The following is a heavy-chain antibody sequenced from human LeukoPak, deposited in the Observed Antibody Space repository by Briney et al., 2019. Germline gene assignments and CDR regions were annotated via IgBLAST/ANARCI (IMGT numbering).Heavy chain of an antibody. CDR3: ARNMTAVTRLDVFDI. D-gene: IGHD4-17*01. CDR1: GASMINSHY. J-gene: IGHJ3*02. Sequence: SETLSLTCTVSGASMINSHYWGWIRQSPGKGLEWIGSIYYSGSTYYNPSLKSRVTISVDTPKNQFSLELRSVTAADTAIYYCARNMTAVTRLDVFDIWGPGTMVTVSS. V-gene: IGHV4-39*01. CDR2: IYYSGST.